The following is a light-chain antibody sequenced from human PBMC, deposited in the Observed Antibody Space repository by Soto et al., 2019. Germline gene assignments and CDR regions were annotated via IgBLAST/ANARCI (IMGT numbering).Light chain of an antibody. CDR2: AAS. CDR1: QSISGY. CDR3: QHYNSYSEA. J-gene: IGKJ1*01. Sequence: GDRVTLTCRTSQSISGYLNWYQKKSGQAPRLLMYAASSLQSGVPSRFSGSGSGTEFTLTISSLQPDDFATYYCQHYNSYSEAFGQGTKVDIK. V-gene: IGKV1-5*01.